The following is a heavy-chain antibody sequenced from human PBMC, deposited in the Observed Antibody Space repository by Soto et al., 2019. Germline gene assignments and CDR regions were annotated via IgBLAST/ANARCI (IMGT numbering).Heavy chain of an antibody. D-gene: IGHD3-3*01. V-gene: IGHV5-51*01. J-gene: IGHJ4*02. Sequence: PGESLKISCRGSGYDFNTNWFGWVRQLPGRGLEWVGIMYPGDSDTRYNPSLQGHVTLSVDVTVSTAFLQWRSLETSDTGMYFCARRQRDGNKTSGYYAYHGGQGTQVTV. CDR2: MYPGDSDT. CDR3: ARRQRDGNKTSGYYAYH. CDR1: GYDFNTNW.